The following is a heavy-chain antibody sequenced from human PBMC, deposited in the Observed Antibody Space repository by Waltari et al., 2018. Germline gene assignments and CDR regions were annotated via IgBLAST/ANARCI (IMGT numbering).Heavy chain of an antibody. J-gene: IGHJ6*03. CDR2: IHYSGTT. D-gene: IGHD5-18*01. CDR1: RGSISTYY. Sequence: QVQLQESGSGLLKPSETLSLTCAVSRGSISTYYWSWIRQPPGKGLEWIGHIHYSGTTKYNPSRESRVTISLDTSKNQFSLKLISVTAADTAVYYCARSRVTARFYYYYMDVWGRGTTVAVSS. V-gene: IGHV4-59*01. CDR3: ARSRVTARFYYYYMDV.